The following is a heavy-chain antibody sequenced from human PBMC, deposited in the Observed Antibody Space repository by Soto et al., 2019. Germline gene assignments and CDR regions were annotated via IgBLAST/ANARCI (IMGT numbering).Heavy chain of an antibody. Sequence: ASVKVSCKASGYTFTSYNIGWVRQATGQGLEWMGWMNPNSGNTGYVQNFQGRVSMTRNTSISTAYMELSGLRSEDTAVYYCARGRDSSRLLDYWGQGTLVTVSS. J-gene: IGHJ4*02. CDR2: MNPNSGNT. CDR3: ARGRDSSRLLDY. V-gene: IGHV1-8*01. D-gene: IGHD6-13*01. CDR1: GYTFTSYN.